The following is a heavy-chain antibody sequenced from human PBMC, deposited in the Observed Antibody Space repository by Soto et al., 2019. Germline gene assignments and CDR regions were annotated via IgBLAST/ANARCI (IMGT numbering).Heavy chain of an antibody. V-gene: IGHV3-23*01. Sequence: EVQLLESGGGLVQPGGSLRLSCTVSGFTFSSYAMSWVRQAPGKGLEWVSAISASGGSIYYADSVKGRFTISRDNSKNTLYLQMNSLRAEDTAVYYCAKHPPILVYTGLETGIFDDWGQGTLVTVSA. CDR2: ISASGGSI. J-gene: IGHJ4*02. D-gene: IGHD3-3*01. CDR1: GFTFSSYA. CDR3: AKHPPILVYTGLETGIFDD.